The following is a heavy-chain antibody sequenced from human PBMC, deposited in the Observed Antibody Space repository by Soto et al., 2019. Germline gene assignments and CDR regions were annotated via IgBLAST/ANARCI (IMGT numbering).Heavy chain of an antibody. V-gene: IGHV1-18*04. CDR2: ISAYNGNT. CDR3: ARFSSGWYPDY. J-gene: IGHJ4*02. D-gene: IGHD6-19*01. CDR1: GYTFTSYC. Sequence: ASVEVSCKASGYTFTSYCISWVRQAPGQGLEWMGWISAYNGNTNYAQKLQGRVTMTTDTSTSTAYMELRSLRSDDTAVYYCARFSSGWYPDYWGQGTLVTVSS.